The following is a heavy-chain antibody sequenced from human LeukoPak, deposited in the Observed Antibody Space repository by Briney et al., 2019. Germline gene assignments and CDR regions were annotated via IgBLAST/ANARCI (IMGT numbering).Heavy chain of an antibody. CDR2: IIPIFGTA. CDR3: ARGGAAAGRGTYYYYYMDV. Sequence: SVKVSCKASGGTFSSYAISWVRQAPGQGLEWMGGIIPIFGTANCAQKFQGRVTITTDESTSTAYMELSSLRSEDTAVYYCARGGAAAGRGTYYYYYMDVWGKGTTVTVSS. CDR1: GGTFSSYA. D-gene: IGHD6-13*01. J-gene: IGHJ6*03. V-gene: IGHV1-69*05.